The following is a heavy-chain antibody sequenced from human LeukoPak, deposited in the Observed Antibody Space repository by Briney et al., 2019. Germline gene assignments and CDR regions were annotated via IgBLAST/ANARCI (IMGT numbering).Heavy chain of an antibody. D-gene: IGHD1-26*01. V-gene: IGHV5-51*01. CDR3: ARLWENYYYYYMDV. CDR1: GYSFTSYW. Sequence: GEALKISFKGSGYSFTSYWIGWGRQMPGKGLEGMGIIYPGDSDTRYSPSFQGQVTISADKSISTAYLQWSSLKASDTAMYYCARLWENYYYYYMDVWGKGTTVTVSS. CDR2: IYPGDSDT. J-gene: IGHJ6*03.